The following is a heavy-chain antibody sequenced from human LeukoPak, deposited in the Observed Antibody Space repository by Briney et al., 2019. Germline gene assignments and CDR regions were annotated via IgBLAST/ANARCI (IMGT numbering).Heavy chain of an antibody. D-gene: IGHD3-9*01. Sequence: SETLSLTCTVSGYSISSGYYWGWIRQPPGKGLEWIGSIYHSGSTYYNPSLKSRVTISVDTSKNQFSLKLSSVTAADTAVYYCARGDYDILTGIPVGGIDVWGQGTTVTVSS. CDR2: IYHSGST. J-gene: IGHJ6*02. V-gene: IGHV4-38-2*02. CDR1: GYSISSGYY. CDR3: ARGDYDILTGIPVGGIDV.